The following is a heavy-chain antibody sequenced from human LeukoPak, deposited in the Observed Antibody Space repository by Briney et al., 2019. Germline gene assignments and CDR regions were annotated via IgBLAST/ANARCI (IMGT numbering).Heavy chain of an antibody. J-gene: IGHJ6*02. Sequence: SVKVSCKASGGTFSSYAISWVRQAPGQGLEWVRGIIPIFGTANYAQKFQGRVTITADESTSTAYMELSSLRSEDTAVYYCASRSYAGGDFWSGYHNLYYYYYGMDVWGQGTTVTVSS. V-gene: IGHV1-69*01. CDR2: IIPIFGTA. CDR3: ASRSYAGGDFWSGYHNLYYYYYGMDV. D-gene: IGHD3-3*01. CDR1: GGTFSSYA.